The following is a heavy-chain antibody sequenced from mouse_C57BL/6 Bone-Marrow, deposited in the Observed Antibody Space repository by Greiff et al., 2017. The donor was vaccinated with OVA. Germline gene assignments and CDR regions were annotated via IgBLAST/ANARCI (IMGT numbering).Heavy chain of an antibody. J-gene: IGHJ1*03. CDR1: GYTFTSYG. V-gene: IGHV1-81*01. CDR2: IYPRSGNT. Sequence: VQLQQSGAELARPGASVKLSCKASGYTFTSYGISWVKQRTGQGLEWIGEIYPRSGNTYYNEKFKGKATLTADKSSSTAYMELRSLTSEDSAVYVGERLKLGRRDWYFDVWGTGTTVTVSS. CDR3: ERLKLGRRDWYFDV. D-gene: IGHD4-1*01.